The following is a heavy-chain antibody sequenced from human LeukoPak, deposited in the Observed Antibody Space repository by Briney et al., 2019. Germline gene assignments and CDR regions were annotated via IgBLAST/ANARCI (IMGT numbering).Heavy chain of an antibody. J-gene: IGHJ4*02. V-gene: IGHV4-34*01. CDR2: INHSGST. CDR3: ARVNWSYLDY. Sequence: SETLSLTCAVYGGSFSGYYWSWIRQPPGKGLEWIGEINHSGSTNYNPSLKSRVTISVDTSKNQFSLKLSSVTAAGTAVYYCARVNWSYLDYWGQGTLVTVSS. CDR1: GGSFSGYY. D-gene: IGHD1-20*01.